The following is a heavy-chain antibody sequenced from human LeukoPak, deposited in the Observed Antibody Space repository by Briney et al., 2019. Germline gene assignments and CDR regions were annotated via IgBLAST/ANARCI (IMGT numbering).Heavy chain of an antibody. V-gene: IGHV1-18*01. D-gene: IGHD3-22*01. CDR1: GYTFTSYG. CDR3: ARDISYYYDSSGYYFDY. Sequence: ASVKVSCNASGYTFTSYGISWVRQAPGQGLEWMGWISAYNGNTNYAQKLQGRVTMTTDTSTSTAYMELRSLRSDDTAVYYCARDISYYYDSSGYYFDYWGQGTLVTVSS. J-gene: IGHJ4*02. CDR2: ISAYNGNT.